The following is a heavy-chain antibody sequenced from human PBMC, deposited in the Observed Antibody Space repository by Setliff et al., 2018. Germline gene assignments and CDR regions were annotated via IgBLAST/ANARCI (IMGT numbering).Heavy chain of an antibody. Sequence: ASVKVSCKASGGTFSSYAISWVRQAPGQGLEWMGRIIPIFGTANYAQKFQGRVTITADKSTSTAYMELSSLRSEDTAVYYCARVRLVATTNYYYYYYMDVWGKGTTVTVSS. D-gene: IGHD5-12*01. J-gene: IGHJ6*03. CDR3: ARVRLVATTNYYYYYYMDV. CDR1: GGTFSSYA. CDR2: IIPIFGTA. V-gene: IGHV1-69*06.